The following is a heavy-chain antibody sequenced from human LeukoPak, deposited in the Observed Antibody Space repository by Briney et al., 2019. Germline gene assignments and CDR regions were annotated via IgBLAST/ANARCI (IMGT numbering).Heavy chain of an antibody. V-gene: IGHV4-61*02. D-gene: IGHD1-1*01. CDR3: ARLEVGTIDY. Sequence: KPSQTLSLTCSVSGGSISSGDYYWSWIRQAAGKGLEWIGRIYTSGSTNYNPSLKSRVTISLDTSKNQFSLKLSSVTAADTAVYYCARLEVGTIDYWGQGTLVTVSS. CDR1: GGSISSGDYY. CDR2: IYTSGST. J-gene: IGHJ4*02.